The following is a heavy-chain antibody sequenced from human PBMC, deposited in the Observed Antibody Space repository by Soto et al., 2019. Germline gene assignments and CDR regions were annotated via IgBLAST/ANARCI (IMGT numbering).Heavy chain of an antibody. CDR3: ARQRGNFLAY. CDR1: GDSSSTFY. CDR2: IYYTGST. Sequence: SETLSDTYTVSGDSSSTFYGSWIRQPPGKGLEWIGYIYYTGSTNYNPSLKSRVTMSVDTSKKQFSLKLTSVTAADTAVYYCARQRGNFLAYWGKGSLVPVSS. V-gene: IGHV4-59*01. J-gene: IGHJ4*02. D-gene: IGHD3-10*01.